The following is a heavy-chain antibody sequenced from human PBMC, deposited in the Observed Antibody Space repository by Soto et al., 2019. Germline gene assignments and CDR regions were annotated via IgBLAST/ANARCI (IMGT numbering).Heavy chain of an antibody. V-gene: IGHV3-7*04. D-gene: IGHD6-6*01. J-gene: IGHJ6*02. Sequence: EVQLVESGGGLVQPGGSLRLSCAASGFTFSTYWMSWVRQAPGKGLEWVANIKQDGSEKYYVDSVKGRFTISRDNAQNSRFLQMTSLRAEDTAMYYCARVYSSSSGRAMDVWGQGTTVTVYS. CDR2: IKQDGSEK. CDR3: ARVYSSSSGRAMDV. CDR1: GFTFSTYW.